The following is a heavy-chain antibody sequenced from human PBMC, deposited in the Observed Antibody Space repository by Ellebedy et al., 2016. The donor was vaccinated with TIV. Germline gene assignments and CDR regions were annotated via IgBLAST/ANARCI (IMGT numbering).Heavy chain of an antibody. CDR2: ISGSGGST. Sequence: AASVKVSCKASGFTFSSYAMSWVRQAPGKGLEWVSAISGSGGSTYYADSVKGRFTISRDNSKNTLYLQMNSLRSEDTAVYYCAKVPRCCWFDPWGQGTLVTVSS. D-gene: IGHD2-15*01. J-gene: IGHJ5*02. CDR3: AKVPRCCWFDP. V-gene: IGHV3-23*01. CDR1: GFTFSSYA.